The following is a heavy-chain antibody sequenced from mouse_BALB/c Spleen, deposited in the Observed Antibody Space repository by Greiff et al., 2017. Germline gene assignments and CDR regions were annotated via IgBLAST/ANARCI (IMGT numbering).Heavy chain of an antibody. J-gene: IGHJ4*01. V-gene: IGHV1-87*01. D-gene: IGHD2-14*01. CDR1: GYTFTSYW. CDR2: IYPGDGDT. CDR3: ARLDRYDVDAMDY. Sequence: VQLQQSGAELARPGASVKLSCKASGYTFTSYWMQWVKQRPGQGLEWIGAIYPGDGDTRYTQKFKGKATLTADKSSSTAYMQLSSLASEDSAVYYCARLDRYDVDAMDYWGQGTSVTVSS.